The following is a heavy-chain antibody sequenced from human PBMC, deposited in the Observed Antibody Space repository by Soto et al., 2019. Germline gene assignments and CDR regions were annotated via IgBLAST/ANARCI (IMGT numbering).Heavy chain of an antibody. CDR3: AREDRDRETGLVPAAIDGMDV. D-gene: IGHD2-2*01. CDR1: GDTFSRYS. CDR2: IIPIFGIP. J-gene: IGHJ6*02. Sequence: QVQLVQSGAEVKKPGSSVKVSCKASGDTFSRYSITWVRQAPGHGLEWIGRIIPIFGIPTYAQKFQGRVTVTADESTSTAYMELSSLRSDDTAVYYCAREDRDRETGLVPAAIDGMDVWGQGTTVTVYS. V-gene: IGHV1-69*08.